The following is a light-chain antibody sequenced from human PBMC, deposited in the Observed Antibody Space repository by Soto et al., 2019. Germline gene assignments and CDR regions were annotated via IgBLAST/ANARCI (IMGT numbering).Light chain of an antibody. J-gene: IGKJ5*01. CDR2: GAS. CDR1: QSVSSN. Sequence: ERVMTQSPATLSVSPGETVTLSCRASQSVSSNLAWYQQKPGQAPRLLIYGASTRATGIPARFSGSGSGTEFTLTISSLQSEDFAVYYCQQYNNWPPWIAFGQGTRLEIK. V-gene: IGKV3-15*01. CDR3: QQYNNWPPWIA.